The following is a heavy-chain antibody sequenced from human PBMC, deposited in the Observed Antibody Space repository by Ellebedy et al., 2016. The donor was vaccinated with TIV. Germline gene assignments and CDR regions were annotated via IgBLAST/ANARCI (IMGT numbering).Heavy chain of an antibody. CDR1: GFTFSSYA. Sequence: GESLKISCTASGFTFSSYAMSWVRQAPGKGLEWVSGISGSGGSTYYADSVKGRFTISRDISKSTLYLQMNNVRAEDTAVYYCARAAEGFGDFDYWGQGTLVTVSS. CDR2: ISGSGGST. D-gene: IGHD3-10*01. CDR3: ARAAEGFGDFDY. J-gene: IGHJ4*02. V-gene: IGHV3-23*01.